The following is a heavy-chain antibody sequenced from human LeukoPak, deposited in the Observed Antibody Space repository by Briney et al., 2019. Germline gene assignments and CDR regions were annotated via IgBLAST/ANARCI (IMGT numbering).Heavy chain of an antibody. CDR2: MYSGGST. J-gene: IGHJ4*02. D-gene: IGHD4-23*01. CDR1: TPIVSSNY. Sequence: PRQSLRLSCALSTPIVSSNYMSCVRHAQGNGLEWDSVMYSGGSTYYADSVKGRFTISRNNSKNTLYLQMNSLRAEDTAVYYCAREGHYGGNAAFDYWGQGTLVTVSS. CDR3: AREGHYGGNAAFDY. V-gene: IGHV3-53*04.